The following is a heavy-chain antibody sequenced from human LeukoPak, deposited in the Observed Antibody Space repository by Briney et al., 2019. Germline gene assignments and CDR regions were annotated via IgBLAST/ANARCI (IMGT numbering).Heavy chain of an antibody. Sequence: GGSLRLSCAASGFTFSGYWMHWVRQAPGKGLEWVANIKQDGSVKYYVDSVKGRFTISRDNAKNTLYLQMNSPRAEDTAVYYCTRGGGYSYVYLGYWGQGTLVTVSS. CDR1: GFTFSGYW. V-gene: IGHV3-7*01. CDR3: TRGGGYSYVYLGY. CDR2: IKQDGSVK. J-gene: IGHJ4*02. D-gene: IGHD5-18*01.